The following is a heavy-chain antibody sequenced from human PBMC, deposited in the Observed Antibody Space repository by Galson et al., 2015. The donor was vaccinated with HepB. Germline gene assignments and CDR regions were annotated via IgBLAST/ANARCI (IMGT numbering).Heavy chain of an antibody. Sequence: SLRLSCAASGFTFSSYSMNWVRQAPGKGLEWVSSISSSSSYIYYADSVKGRFTISRDNAKNSLYLQMNSLRAEDTAVYYCARDMVRGVNSYYYGMDVWGQGTTVTVSS. D-gene: IGHD3-10*01. CDR3: ARDMVRGVNSYYYGMDV. J-gene: IGHJ6*02. V-gene: IGHV3-21*01. CDR1: GFTFSSYS. CDR2: ISSSSSYI.